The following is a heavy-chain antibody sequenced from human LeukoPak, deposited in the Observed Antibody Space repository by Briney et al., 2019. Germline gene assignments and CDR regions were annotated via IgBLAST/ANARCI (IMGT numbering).Heavy chain of an antibody. CDR3: AKGLERESRLDY. V-gene: IGHV3-23*01. CDR1: GFTFSDYT. J-gene: IGHJ4*02. CDR2: ISANGGNT. D-gene: IGHD1-1*01. Sequence: GGSLRLSCAASGFTFSDYTMYWVRQAPGKGLEWVSGISANGGNTYYTGSLKGRFTISRDNSKNTLFLQMNSLRADDTAIYYCAKGLERESRLDYWGQGTLVTVSS.